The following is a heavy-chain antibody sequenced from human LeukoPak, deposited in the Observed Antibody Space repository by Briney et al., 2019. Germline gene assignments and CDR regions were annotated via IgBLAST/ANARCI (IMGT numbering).Heavy chain of an antibody. V-gene: IGHV3-11*04. D-gene: IGHD1-14*01. CDR3: ARARKGYYFDY. J-gene: IGHJ4*02. CDR2: ISNTGSTT. Sequence: GGSLRLSCAASGFTFTDNYMIWIRQAPGKGLQWVSYISNTGSTTYYADPVKGRFTISRDNAKNSLYLQMNSLRAEDTAVYYCARARKGYYFDYWGQGTLVTVSS. CDR1: GFTFTDNY.